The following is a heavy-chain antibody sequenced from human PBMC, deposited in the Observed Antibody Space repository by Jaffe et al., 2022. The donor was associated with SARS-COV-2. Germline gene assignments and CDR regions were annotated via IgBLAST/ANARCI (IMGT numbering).Heavy chain of an antibody. D-gene: IGHD5-18*01. Sequence: QVQLVEFGGGVVQPGTSLTLSCAASGFSFSSYGMHWVRQAPGKGLEWVAAMSYDGSKKYYADSVKGRFTISRDNFKNTLYLQMNSLRDEDTAVYYCARDPTWIQPNSLGYWGQGTLVTVSS. V-gene: IGHV3-30*03. CDR1: GFSFSSYG. CDR3: ARDPTWIQPNSLGY. CDR2: MSYDGSKK. J-gene: IGHJ4*02.